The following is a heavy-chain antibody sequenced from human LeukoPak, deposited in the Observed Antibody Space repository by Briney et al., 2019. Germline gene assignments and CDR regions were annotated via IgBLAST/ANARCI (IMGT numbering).Heavy chain of an antibody. Sequence: SETLSLTCAVSGGPFSGYFWSWIRQSSGKGLEWIGEIHNSGTTNYNPPLNSRVTISEDTSNNQFYLNLSSATAADPAVYYCARRYYYNLGSFPFDFWGQGTLVTVSS. J-gene: IGHJ4*02. CDR1: GGPFSGYF. V-gene: IGHV4-34*01. CDR2: IHNSGTT. D-gene: IGHD3-10*01. CDR3: ARRYYYNLGSFPFDF.